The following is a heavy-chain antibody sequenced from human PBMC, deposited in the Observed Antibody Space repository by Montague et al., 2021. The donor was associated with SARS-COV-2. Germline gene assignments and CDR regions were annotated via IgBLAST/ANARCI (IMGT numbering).Heavy chain of an antibody. CDR3: VRVAWFGELSLADY. Sequence: SETLSLTCTVAGDSISSTVYYWGWMRQPPGKRLEWIGTIYHTGITHYNPSLKSRVTLSVDTSKNRLSLNVTSVTAADTAVYFCVRVAWFGELSLADYWGQGTLVAVSS. V-gene: IGHV4-39*07. J-gene: IGHJ4*02. D-gene: IGHD3-10*01. CDR2: IYHTGIT. CDR1: GDSISSTVYY.